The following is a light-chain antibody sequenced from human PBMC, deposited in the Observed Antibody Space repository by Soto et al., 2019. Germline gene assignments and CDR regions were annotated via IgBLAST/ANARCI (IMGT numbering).Light chain of an antibody. CDR3: QQHNSFSIT. Sequence: DIQLTQSPSTLSASVRDRVTITCRASESISRWLAWYQQKPRKATKLLIYKPSSLESQVPSRFRGRGSGTEFTLTINSLQADDFATYYCQQHNSFSITFGQGTRLEIK. CDR2: KPS. J-gene: IGKJ5*01. V-gene: IGKV1-5*03. CDR1: ESISRW.